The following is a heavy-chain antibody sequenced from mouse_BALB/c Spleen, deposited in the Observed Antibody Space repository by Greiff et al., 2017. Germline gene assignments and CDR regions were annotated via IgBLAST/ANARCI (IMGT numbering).Heavy chain of an antibody. CDR3: ASRRSYYGNYDYAMDY. V-gene: IGHV1-4*01. J-gene: IGHJ4*01. Sequence: QVQLQQSGAELARPGASVKMSCKASGYTFTSYTMHWVKQRPGQGLEWIGYINPSSGYTNYNQKFKDKATLTADKSSSTAYMQLSSLTSEDSAVYYCASRRSYYGNYDYAMDYWGQGTSVTVSS. D-gene: IGHD2-1*01. CDR1: GYTFTSYT. CDR2: INPSSGYT.